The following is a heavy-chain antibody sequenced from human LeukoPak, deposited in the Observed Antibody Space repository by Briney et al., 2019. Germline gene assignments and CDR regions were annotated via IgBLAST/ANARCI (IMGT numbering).Heavy chain of an antibody. D-gene: IGHD2-2*01. V-gene: IGHV3-21*01. CDR3: GHCTTTSCYAGGH. CDR1: GFTFSSYS. CDR2: IGSSSTYI. J-gene: IGHJ4*02. Sequence: PGGSLRLSCAASGFTFSSYSMNWVRQAPGKGLEWVSSIGSSSTYIYYADLVKGRFTISRDNAKNSLYLQMNSLSAEDTAVYYCGHCTTTSCYAGGHWGQGTLVTVSS.